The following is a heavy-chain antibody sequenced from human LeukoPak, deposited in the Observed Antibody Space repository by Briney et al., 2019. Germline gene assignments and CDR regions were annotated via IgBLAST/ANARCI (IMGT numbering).Heavy chain of an antibody. CDR1: GGSISSSSYY. D-gene: IGHD1-26*01. CDR3: ARQEWELPTRFDP. V-gene: IGHV4-39*01. CDR2: IYYSGST. J-gene: IGHJ5*02. Sequence: SETLSLTCTVSGGSISSSSYYWGWIRQPPGKGLEWIGSIYYSGSTYYNPSLKSRVTISVDTSKNQFSLKLSSVTAADTAVYYCARQEWELPTRFDPWGQGTLVTVSS.